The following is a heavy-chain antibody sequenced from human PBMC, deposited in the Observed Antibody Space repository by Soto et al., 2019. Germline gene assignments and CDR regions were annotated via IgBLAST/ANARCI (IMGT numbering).Heavy chain of an antibody. D-gene: IGHD3-10*01. CDR1: GGSISSGGYY. J-gene: IGHJ6*02. CDR3: ARQGFGALHGLVDV. Sequence: SETLSLTCTVSGGSISSGGYYWSWIRQHPGKGLEWIGYIYYSGSTYYNPSLKSRVTVSVDTSKNQFSLKLSSVTAADTAVYYCARQGFGALHGLVDVWGQGTTVTVSS. V-gene: IGHV4-31*03. CDR2: IYYSGST.